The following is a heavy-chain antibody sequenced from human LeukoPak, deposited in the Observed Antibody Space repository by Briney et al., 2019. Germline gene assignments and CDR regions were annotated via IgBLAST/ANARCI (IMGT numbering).Heavy chain of an antibody. Sequence: GGSRRLSCAASGFTFSSYGVHWVRQAPGKGLEWVAVIWYDGSNKYYADSVKGRFTISRDNSKNTLYLQMNSLRAEDTAVYYCARDRRYGGNSVLDYWGQGTLVTVSS. J-gene: IGHJ4*02. CDR3: ARDRRYGGNSVLDY. CDR1: GFTFSSYG. CDR2: IWYDGSNK. V-gene: IGHV3-33*01. D-gene: IGHD4-23*01.